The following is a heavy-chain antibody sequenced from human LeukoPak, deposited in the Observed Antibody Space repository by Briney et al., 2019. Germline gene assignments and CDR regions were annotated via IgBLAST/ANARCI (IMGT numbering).Heavy chain of an antibody. D-gene: IGHD3-10*02. CDR2: ISSSGSTI. CDR1: GFTFSSYE. Sequence: GGSLRLSCAASGFTFSSYEMYWVRQAPGKRLEWVSYISSSGSTIYYADSVKGRCTISRDTAKSSLYLQMNSLRAEDTAVYYCAELGITMIGGVWGKGTTVTISS. CDR3: AELGITMIGGV. J-gene: IGHJ6*04. V-gene: IGHV3-48*03.